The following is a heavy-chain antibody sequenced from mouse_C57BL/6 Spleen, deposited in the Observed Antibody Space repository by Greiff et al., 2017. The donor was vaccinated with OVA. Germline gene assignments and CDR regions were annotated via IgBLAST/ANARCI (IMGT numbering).Heavy chain of an antibody. V-gene: IGHV1-50*01. CDR2: IDPSDSYT. J-gene: IGHJ4*01. CDR1: GYTFTSYW. D-gene: IGHD2-5*01. CDR3: ARKGAYYSNYVGYAMDY. Sequence: VQLQQPGAELVKPGASVKLSCKASGYTFTSYWMQWVKQRPGQGLEWIGEIDPSDSYTNYNQKFKGKATLTVDTSSSTAYMQLSSLTSEDSAVYYCARKGAYYSNYVGYAMDYWGQGTSVTVSS.